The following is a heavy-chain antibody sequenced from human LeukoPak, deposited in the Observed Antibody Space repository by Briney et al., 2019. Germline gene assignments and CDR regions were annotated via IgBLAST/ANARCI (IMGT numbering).Heavy chain of an antibody. CDR1: GGSISSYY. CDR2: SYARGTT. Sequence: ASETLSLTCTVSGGSISSYYWSWVRQRAGKGLEWIGLSYARGTTNYTPSLKGRITMTVDTSKHQSSLNLSAVTPADTAVYYGARGRGSSWYYFDAWGQGTLVTVSS. D-gene: IGHD6-13*01. V-gene: IGHV4-4*07. J-gene: IGHJ4*02. CDR3: ARGRGSSWYYFDA.